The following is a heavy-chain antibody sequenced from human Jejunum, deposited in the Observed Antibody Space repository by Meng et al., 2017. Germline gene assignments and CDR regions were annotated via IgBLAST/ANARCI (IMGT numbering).Heavy chain of an antibody. CDR2: VFHSGTP. J-gene: IGHJ4*02. Sequence: QVEVEGSGPGLVKPSGTLSLPCAVSGGSITSTKWWSWVRQTPGKGLEWIGEVFHSGTPNYNPSLMSRLTMSVDKSKNQFSLNLTSVTAADTAVYYCASRPVGIRTYYFDCWGQGTLVTVSS. D-gene: IGHD2-21*01. CDR1: GGSITSTKW. CDR3: ASRPVGIRTYYFDC. V-gene: IGHV4-4*02.